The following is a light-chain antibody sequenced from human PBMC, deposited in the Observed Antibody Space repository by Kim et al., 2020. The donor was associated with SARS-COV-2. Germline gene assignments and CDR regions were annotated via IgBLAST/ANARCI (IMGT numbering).Light chain of an antibody. Sequence: SPRQHAGITSCGDNLGDNYACWCHQQPGQPPVLVIYQDSKRPSGILARFSGSNYGNTAALTISGTQDVDEADDYCRPWEGSTACVFGAGTQLTVL. V-gene: IGLV3-1*01. CDR1: NLGDNY. J-gene: IGLJ7*01. CDR2: QDS. CDR3: RPWEGSTACV.